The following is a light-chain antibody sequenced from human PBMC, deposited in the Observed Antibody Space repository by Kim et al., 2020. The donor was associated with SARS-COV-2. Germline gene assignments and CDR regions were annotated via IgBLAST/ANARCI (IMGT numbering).Light chain of an antibody. J-gene: IGLJ3*02. CDR1: RSNVEAYYD. V-gene: IGLV1-40*01. CDR3: QSYDRSLSGSV. Sequence: QGVTTSCTVSRSNVEAYYDVPWYQQLPGTAPRLLTPGKSYRPSGVPDRFSGSKSGTSASLDITGLQAEDEAVYYCQSYDRSLSGSVFGGGTQLTVL. CDR2: GKS.